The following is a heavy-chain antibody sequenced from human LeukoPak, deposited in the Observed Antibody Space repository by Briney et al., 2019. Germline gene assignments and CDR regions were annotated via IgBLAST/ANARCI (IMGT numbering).Heavy chain of an antibody. CDR3: ARVTYYYDSSGYFDY. J-gene: IGHJ4*02. Sequence: GASVKVSCKASGYTFTSYGTSWVRQAPGQGLEWMGWISAYNGNTNYAQKLQGRVTMTTDTSTSTAYMELRSLRSDDTAVYYCARVTYYYDSSGYFDYWGQGTLVTVSS. V-gene: IGHV1-18*01. CDR2: ISAYNGNT. CDR1: GYTFTSYG. D-gene: IGHD3-22*01.